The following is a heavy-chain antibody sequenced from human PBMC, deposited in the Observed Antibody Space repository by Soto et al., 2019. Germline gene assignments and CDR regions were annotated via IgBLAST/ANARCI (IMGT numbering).Heavy chain of an antibody. CDR3: ARTYTVLYAFDI. D-gene: IGHD4-17*01. J-gene: IGHJ3*02. CDR1: GGSISSYY. V-gene: IGHV4-59*01. Sequence: SETLSLTCTVSGGSISSYYWSWIRQPPGKGLEWIGYIYYSGSTNYNPSLKSRVTISVDTSKNQFSLKLSSVTAADTAVYYCARTYTVLYAFDIWGQGTMVTVSS. CDR2: IYYSGST.